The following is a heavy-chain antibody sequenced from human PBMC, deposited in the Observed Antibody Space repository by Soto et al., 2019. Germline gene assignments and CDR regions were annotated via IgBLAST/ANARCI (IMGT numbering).Heavy chain of an antibody. V-gene: IGHV3-23*01. CDR1: GFTFRNYA. CDR3: ARYIVEAPSIVRWFDP. Sequence: EVQLLESVGGLVQPGGSLRLSCAASGFTFRNYAMTWVGQAPGKGLEWVSTIGHSGDTTYYPDSVKGRFTISRDNSKNTMYLQMNSLRAEDTAVYYCARYIVEAPSIVRWFDPWGQGTLVTVSS. J-gene: IGHJ5*02. CDR2: IGHSGDTT. D-gene: IGHD2-2*01.